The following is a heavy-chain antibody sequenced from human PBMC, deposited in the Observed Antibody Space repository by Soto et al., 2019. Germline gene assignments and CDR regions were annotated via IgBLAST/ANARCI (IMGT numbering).Heavy chain of an antibody. D-gene: IGHD3-3*01. CDR1: GGTFGNSA. J-gene: IGHJ5*02. CDR3: ARDGDPQSAFWSGPVGGGRFDP. Sequence: QVQLVQSGAEVKKPGSSVNVSCTTSGGTFGNSAVTWVRQAPGQGLEWLGGIVPMFGTANYAQKFQGRVTITADESTITAYMELSSLNTDDTAVYYCARDGDPQSAFWSGPVGGGRFDPWGQGTLVTVSS. V-gene: IGHV1-69*12. CDR2: IVPMFGTA.